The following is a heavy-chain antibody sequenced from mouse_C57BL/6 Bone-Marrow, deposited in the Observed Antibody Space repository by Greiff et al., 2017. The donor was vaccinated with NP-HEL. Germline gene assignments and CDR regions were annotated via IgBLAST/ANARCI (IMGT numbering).Heavy chain of an antibody. Sequence: QVQLQQPGAELVKPGASVKMSCKASGYTFTSYWITWVKQRPGQGLEWIGDISPGSGSTNYNEQFKSTATLTVDTSSSTAYMQLSSLTSEDSAVYYCAIAYYSNLYWYFAVWGTGPTVTVSS. CDR2: ISPGSGST. D-gene: IGHD2-5*01. CDR1: GYTFTSYW. J-gene: IGHJ1*03. V-gene: IGHV1-55*01. CDR3: AIAYYSNLYWYFAV.